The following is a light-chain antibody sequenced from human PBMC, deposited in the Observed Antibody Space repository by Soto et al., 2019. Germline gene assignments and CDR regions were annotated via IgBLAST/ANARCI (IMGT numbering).Light chain of an antibody. V-gene: IGLV1-44*01. CDR1: NSNVGVNT. CDR3: AAWDDRLNGYV. CDR2: NNN. J-gene: IGLJ1*01. Sequence: QSVLTQTPSASGTPGQRVTISCSGSNSNVGVNTVTWFQQLPGTAPKVLIYNNNLRPSGVPDRFSGSKSGTSASLVISGLQSEDEADYYCAAWDDRLNGYVFGTGTKVTFL.